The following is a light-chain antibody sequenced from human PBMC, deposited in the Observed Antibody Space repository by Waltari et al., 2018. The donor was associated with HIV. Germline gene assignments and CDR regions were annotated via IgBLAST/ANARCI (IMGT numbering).Light chain of an antibody. CDR1: SSDVWSYNL. CDR3: CSYASTTDTYVV. J-gene: IGLJ2*01. V-gene: IGLV2-23*02. CDR2: EVS. Sequence: QSALTQPASVSGSPGQSITISCTGTSSDVWSYNLVSRYQQHPGKAPKLIIYEVSKRPSGVSNRFSGSKSGSTASLTISGLQPEDEADYCCCSYASTTDTYVVFGGGTKLTVL.